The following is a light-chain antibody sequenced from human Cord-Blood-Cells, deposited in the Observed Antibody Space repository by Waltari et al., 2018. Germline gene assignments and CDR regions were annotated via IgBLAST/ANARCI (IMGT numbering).Light chain of an antibody. V-gene: IGKV1-5*03. CDR2: KAS. Sequence: DIQMTQSPSTMSASVGDRVTITCRASQSFSSWLAWYQQKPGQAPKLLIYKASSLESGVPSRFSGSGSGTEFTLTISSLQPDDFATYYCQQYNSYCSFGQGTKLEIK. CDR3: QQYNSYCS. CDR1: QSFSSW. J-gene: IGKJ2*04.